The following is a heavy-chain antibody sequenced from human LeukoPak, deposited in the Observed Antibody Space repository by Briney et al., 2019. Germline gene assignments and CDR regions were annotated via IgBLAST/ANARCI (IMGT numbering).Heavy chain of an antibody. D-gene: IGHD3-10*01. CDR3: ARDRPRGLWFGEYTYNGAFDI. V-gene: IGHV3-48*04. CDR1: GFTFSSYS. Sequence: GGSLRLSCAASGFTFSSYSMNWVRQAPGKGLEWVSYISSSGSTIYYADSVKGRFTISRDNAKNSLYLQMNSLRAEDTAVYYCARDRPRGLWFGEYTYNGAFDIWGQGTMVTVSS. CDR2: ISSSGSTI. J-gene: IGHJ3*02.